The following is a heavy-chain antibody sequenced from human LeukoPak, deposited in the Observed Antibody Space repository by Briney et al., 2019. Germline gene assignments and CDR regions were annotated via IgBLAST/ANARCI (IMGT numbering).Heavy chain of an antibody. Sequence: GGSLRLSCGASGFSFSNAWMSWVRQAAGRGLEWVGHIKSKFDGGTTDYAAPVKGRFTISRDDSKDTLYLQMNRLKTEDTAVYFCTTVQRIVSQFLEWPHDAFDIWGQGTMVTVSS. CDR2: IKSKFDGGTT. CDR1: GFSFSNAW. V-gene: IGHV3-15*01. D-gene: IGHD3-3*01. CDR3: TTVQRIVSQFLEWPHDAFDI. J-gene: IGHJ3*02.